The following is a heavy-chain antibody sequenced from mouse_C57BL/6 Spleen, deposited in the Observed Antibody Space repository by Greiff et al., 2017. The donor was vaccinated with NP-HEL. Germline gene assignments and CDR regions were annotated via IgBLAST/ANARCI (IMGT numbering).Heavy chain of an antibody. CDR2: INYDGSST. CDR1: GFTFSDYY. D-gene: IGHD3-3*01. V-gene: IGHV5-16*01. J-gene: IGHJ4*01. Sequence: DVHLVESEGGLVQPGSSMKLSCTASGFTFSDYYMAWVRQVPEKGLEWVANINYDGSSTYYLDSLKSRFIISRDNAKNILYLQMSSLKSEDTATYYCARRGRGYYAMDYWGQGTSVTVSS. CDR3: ARRGRGYYAMDY.